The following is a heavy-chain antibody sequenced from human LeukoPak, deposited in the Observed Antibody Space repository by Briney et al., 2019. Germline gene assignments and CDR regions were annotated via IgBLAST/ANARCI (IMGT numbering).Heavy chain of an antibody. D-gene: IGHD3-10*02. CDR2: ISSSSTYI. Sequence: GGSLRLSCAAFGFGFSSYTMNWVRQAPGKGLEWVSSISSSSTYINYADSVKGRFTISRDNTKNSLYLQMNSLRVDDTAVYYCAREGHYYVDYWGQGTLVTVSS. V-gene: IGHV3-21*01. CDR3: AREGHYYVDY. J-gene: IGHJ4*02. CDR1: GFGFSSYT.